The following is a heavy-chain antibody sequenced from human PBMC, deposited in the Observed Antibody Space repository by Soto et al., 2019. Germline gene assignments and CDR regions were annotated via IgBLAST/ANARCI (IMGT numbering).Heavy chain of an antibody. CDR1: GFSFTSYA. V-gene: IGHV3-23*01. CDR2: LSGSGIGK. CDR3: AKDRYCSATSCQDFGS. J-gene: IGHJ4*02. D-gene: IGHD2-2*01. Sequence: EVQLLESGGGLVQLGGSLRFSCEASGFSFTSYALSWLRQAPGKGLEWVSVLSGSGIGKEYADSVKGRFTISRDNSRNTLYLQMTGLRVEDTAVYYCAKDRYCSATSCQDFGSWGQGTLVTVSS.